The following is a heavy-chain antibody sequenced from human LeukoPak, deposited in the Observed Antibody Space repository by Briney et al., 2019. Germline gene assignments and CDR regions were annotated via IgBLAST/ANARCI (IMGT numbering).Heavy chain of an antibody. D-gene: IGHD4-23*01. CDR3: ARVPTTTVVTNGGGFGY. CDR2: INHSGST. Sequence: PSETLSLTCAVYGGSFSGYYWSWIRQPPGKGLEWIGEINHSGSTNYNPSPKSRVTISVDTSKNQFSLKLSSVTAVDTAVYYCARVPTTTVVTNGGGFGYWGQGTLVTVSS. CDR1: GGSFSGYY. V-gene: IGHV4-34*01. J-gene: IGHJ4*02.